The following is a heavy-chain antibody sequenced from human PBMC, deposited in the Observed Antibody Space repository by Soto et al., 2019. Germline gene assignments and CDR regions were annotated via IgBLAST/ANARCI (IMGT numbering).Heavy chain of an antibody. CDR2: ISGSGGST. CDR3: AKGGSYDTVIVVVIRYYFDF. D-gene: IGHD3-22*01. CDR1: GFTFSSYA. V-gene: IGHV3-23*01. Sequence: PGGSLRLSCAASGFTFSSYAMSWVRQAPGKGLEWVSAISGSGGSTYYADSVKGRFTISRDNSKNTLYLQMNSLSAEDTAVYYCAKGGSYDTVIVVVIRYYFDFWRQGTLGTVSS. J-gene: IGHJ4*02.